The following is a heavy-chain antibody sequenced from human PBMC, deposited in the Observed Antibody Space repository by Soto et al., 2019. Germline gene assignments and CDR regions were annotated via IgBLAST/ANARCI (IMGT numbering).Heavy chain of an antibody. V-gene: IGHV1-24*01. Sequence: ASVKVSCKVSGYILTDLSIHWVRQAPGKGLEWMGGFDPEHGKTIYAQKFQGRVTMTEDASTYTAYMELSSLRSEDTAVYYCARDRRGIAARLYYYYYYGMDVWGQGTTVTVSS. CDR3: ARDRRGIAARLYYYYYYGMDV. J-gene: IGHJ6*02. CDR1: GYILTDLS. D-gene: IGHD6-6*01. CDR2: FDPEHGKT.